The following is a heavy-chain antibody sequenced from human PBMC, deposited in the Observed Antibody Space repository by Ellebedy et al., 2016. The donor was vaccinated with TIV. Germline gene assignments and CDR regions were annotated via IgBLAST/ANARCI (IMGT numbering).Heavy chain of an antibody. CDR3: AIPYYGDANDWYFDL. Sequence: ASVKVSCKGSGYSFTSYWIGWVRQMPGKGLEWMGIIYPGDSDTRYSPSFQGQVTISADKSISTAYLQWSSLKASDTAMYYCAIPYYGDANDWYFDLWGRGTLVTVSS. CDR2: IYPGDSDT. CDR1: GYSFTSYW. D-gene: IGHD4-17*01. V-gene: IGHV5-51*01. J-gene: IGHJ2*01.